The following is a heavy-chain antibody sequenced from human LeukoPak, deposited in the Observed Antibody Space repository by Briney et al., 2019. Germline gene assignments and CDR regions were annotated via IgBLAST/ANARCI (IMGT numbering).Heavy chain of an antibody. J-gene: IGHJ6*02. D-gene: IGHD3-3*01. CDR2: INSDGSST. Sequence: GGSLRLSCAASGFTFSSYWMHWVRQAPGKGLVWVSRINSDGSSTSYADSVKGRFTISRDNSKNTLYLQMNSLRAEDTAVYYCAKETYYDFWSGYGMDVWGQGTTVTVSS. V-gene: IGHV3-74*01. CDR1: GFTFSSYW. CDR3: AKETYYDFWSGYGMDV.